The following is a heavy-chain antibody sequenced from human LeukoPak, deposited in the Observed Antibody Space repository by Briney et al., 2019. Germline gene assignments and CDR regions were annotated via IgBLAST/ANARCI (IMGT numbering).Heavy chain of an antibody. V-gene: IGHV3-23*01. Sequence: GGSLRPSCAASGFTFSSYAMSWVRQAPGKGLEWVSAISAGGTNTYYADSVKGRFTISRDISKNTLYLQMSSLRAEDTAVYYCAKRSVSATVKTYYFDYWGQGTLVTVSS. CDR1: GFTFSSYA. CDR3: AKRSVSATVKTYYFDY. D-gene: IGHD4-11*01. CDR2: ISAGGTNT. J-gene: IGHJ4*02.